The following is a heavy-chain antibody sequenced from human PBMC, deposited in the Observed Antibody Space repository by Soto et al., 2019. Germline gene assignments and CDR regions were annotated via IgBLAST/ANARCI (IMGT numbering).Heavy chain of an antibody. J-gene: IGHJ4*02. CDR1: GFPFTTYG. CDR3: VGGQYYFDY. Sequence: QVQLVESGGGVVQPGRSLRLSCAASGFPFTTYGMHWVREGPGKGLEWVAVISYDGTNKYYADSVKGRITMSRDNSKNTLYLQMNSLRPEDTALYYCVGGQYYFDYRGQGTLVTVSS. V-gene: IGHV3-30*03. CDR2: ISYDGTNK. D-gene: IGHD3-10*01.